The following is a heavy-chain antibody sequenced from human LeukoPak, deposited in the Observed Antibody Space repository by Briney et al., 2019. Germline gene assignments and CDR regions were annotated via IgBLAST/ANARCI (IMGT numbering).Heavy chain of an antibody. D-gene: IGHD3-10*01. CDR3: ARVLHGSGSDYFDY. CDR1: GFTVSSNY. Sequence: GGSLRLSCAASGFTVSSNYMSWVRQAPGKGLEWVSLIYSGGSTYYADSVKGRFTISRDNSKNTLYFQMNSPRAEDTAVYYCARVLHGSGSDYFDYWGQGILVTVSS. CDR2: IYSGGST. V-gene: IGHV3-53*01. J-gene: IGHJ4*02.